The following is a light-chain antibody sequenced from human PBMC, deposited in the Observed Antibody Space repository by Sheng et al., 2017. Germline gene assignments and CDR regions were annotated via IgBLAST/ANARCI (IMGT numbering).Light chain of an antibody. J-gene: IGLJ1*01. V-gene: IGLV3-1*01. Sequence: SYELTQPPSVSVSPGQTASITCSGDKLGDKYACWYQQKPGQSPVLVIYQDSKRPSGIPERFSGSNSGNTATLTISGTQAEDEADYSCGSYTTTSALWVFGPGTKVTVL. CDR2: QDS. CDR3: GSYTTTSALWV. CDR1: KLGDKY.